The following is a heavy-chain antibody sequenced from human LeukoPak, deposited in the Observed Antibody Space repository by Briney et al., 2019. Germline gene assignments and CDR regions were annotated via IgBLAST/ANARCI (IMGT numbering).Heavy chain of an antibody. CDR3: AREAGYGSGSWKKTVVDY. D-gene: IGHD3-10*01. CDR1: GFTFSDYY. J-gene: IGHJ4*02. Sequence: PGGSLRLSCVASGFTFSDYYMSWIRQAPGKGLEWVSYISSSGSTIYYADSVKGRFTISRDNAKNSLYLQMNSLRAEDTAVYYCAREAGYGSGSWKKTVVDYWGQGTLVTVSS. CDR2: ISSSGSTI. V-gene: IGHV3-11*01.